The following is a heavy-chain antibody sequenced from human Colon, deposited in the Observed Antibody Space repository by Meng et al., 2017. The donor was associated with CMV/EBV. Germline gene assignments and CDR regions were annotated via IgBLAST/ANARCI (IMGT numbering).Heavy chain of an antibody. J-gene: IGHJ4*02. Sequence: VPPGQSGTGVKKPGAQVEVSCKTFGYTFTNFGIRWVRQAPGQGLEWMAYISPYNGDTNYAQGFQGRVALTTDPSTSTVYMELGSLTSDDPAMYFCAGELGRGGYWGQGTLVTVSS. CDR2: ISPYNGDT. CDR3: AGELGRGGY. CDR1: GYTFTNFG. V-gene: IGHV1-18*01.